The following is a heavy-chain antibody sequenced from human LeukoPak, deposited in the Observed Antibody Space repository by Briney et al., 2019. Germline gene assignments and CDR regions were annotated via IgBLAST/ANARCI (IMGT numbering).Heavy chain of an antibody. J-gene: IGHJ4*02. Sequence: ASVKVSCKASGYTFTSYDINWVRQATGQGLEWMGWMNPNSGNTGYAQKFQGRVNMTRNTSISTAYMELSSLRSEDTAVYDCARTFLVRGVMGIDYWGQGTLVTVSS. CDR1: GYTFTSYD. V-gene: IGHV1-8*01. CDR2: MNPNSGNT. D-gene: IGHD3-10*01. CDR3: ARTFLVRGVMGIDY.